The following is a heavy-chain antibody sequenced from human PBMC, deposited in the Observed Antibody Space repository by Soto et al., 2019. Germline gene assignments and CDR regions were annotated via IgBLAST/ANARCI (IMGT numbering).Heavy chain of an antibody. CDR2: ISYDGSNK. J-gene: IGHJ4*02. Sequence: GGSLTLSCAASGFTFSSYGMHWVRQAPGKGLEWVAVISYDGSNKYYADSVKGRFTISRDNSKNTLYLQMNSLRAEDTAVYYCAKTTIVGADFDYWGQGTLVTVSS. V-gene: IGHV3-30*18. CDR1: GFTFSSYG. CDR3: AKTTIVGADFDY. D-gene: IGHD1-26*01.